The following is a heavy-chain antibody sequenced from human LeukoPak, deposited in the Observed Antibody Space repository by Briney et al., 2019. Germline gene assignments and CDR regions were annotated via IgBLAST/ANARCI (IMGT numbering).Heavy chain of an antibody. J-gene: IGHJ5*02. CDR3: ARGRGTIFGVVIIKNWFDP. CDR2: INHSGST. D-gene: IGHD3-3*01. Sequence: SETLSLTCAVYGGSFSGYYWSWIRQPPGKGLEWIGEINHSGSTNYNPSLKSRVTISVDTSKNQFSLKLSSVTAADTAVYYCARGRGTIFGVVIIKNWFDPWGQGTPVTVSS. CDR1: GGSFSGYY. V-gene: IGHV4-34*01.